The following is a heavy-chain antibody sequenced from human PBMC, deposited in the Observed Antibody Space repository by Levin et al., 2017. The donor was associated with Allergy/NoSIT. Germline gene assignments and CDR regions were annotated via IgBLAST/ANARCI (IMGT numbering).Heavy chain of an antibody. CDR3: ARCQYYYGSGSYLRHYYYYYMDV. Sequence: SQTLSLTCAVYGGSFSGYYWSWIRQPPGKGLEWIGEINHSGSTNYNPSLKSRVTISVDTSKNQFSLKLSSVTAADTAVYYCARCQYYYGSGSYLRHYYYYYMDVWGKGTTVTVSS. J-gene: IGHJ6*03. CDR1: GGSFSGYY. D-gene: IGHD3-10*01. CDR2: INHSGST. V-gene: IGHV4-34*01.